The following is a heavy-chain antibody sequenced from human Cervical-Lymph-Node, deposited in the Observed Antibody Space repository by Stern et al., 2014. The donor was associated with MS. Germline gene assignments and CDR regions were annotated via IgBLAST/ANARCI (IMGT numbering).Heavy chain of an antibody. J-gene: IGHJ4*02. CDR2: INTAGSSP. V-gene: IGHV3-74*01. CDR3: SGSNWYFFDY. Sequence: EVQLVESGGGLVQPGGSLRLSCAASGFTFDSYSMHWVRQVPGKGLVWVSRINTAGSSPRYAYSVKCRFPISRDNAKNMLYLEMNSLRAEDTAVYYCSGSNWYFFDYWGQGTLVTVSS. D-gene: IGHD6-13*01. CDR1: GFTFDSYS.